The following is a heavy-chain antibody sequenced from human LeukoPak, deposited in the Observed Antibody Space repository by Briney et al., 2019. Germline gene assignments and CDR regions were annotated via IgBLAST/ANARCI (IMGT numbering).Heavy chain of an antibody. CDR1: GFTFSSYS. CDR2: ISSSSSYI. D-gene: IGHD3-22*01. Sequence: GGSLRLSCAASGFTFSSYSMNWVRQAPGKGLEWVSSISSSSSYIYYADSVKDRFTISRDNPKNSLYLQMNSLRAEDTAVYYCARTPIYYYDSTGVPDYWGQGTLVTVSS. J-gene: IGHJ4*02. CDR3: ARTPIYYYDSTGVPDY. V-gene: IGHV3-21*01.